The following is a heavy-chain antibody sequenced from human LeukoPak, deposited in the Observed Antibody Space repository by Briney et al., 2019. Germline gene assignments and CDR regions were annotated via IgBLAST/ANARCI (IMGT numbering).Heavy chain of an antibody. J-gene: IGHJ4*02. CDR3: ARSIFGVVIIRGGFDY. CDR1: GYTFTSYA. V-gene: IGHV1-3*01. Sequence: ASVKVSCKASGYTFTSYAMHWARQAPGQRLEWMGWINAGNGNTKYSQKFQGRVTITRDTSASTAYMELSSLRSEDTAVYYCARSIFGVVIIRGGFDYWGQGALVTVSS. D-gene: IGHD3-3*01. CDR2: INAGNGNT.